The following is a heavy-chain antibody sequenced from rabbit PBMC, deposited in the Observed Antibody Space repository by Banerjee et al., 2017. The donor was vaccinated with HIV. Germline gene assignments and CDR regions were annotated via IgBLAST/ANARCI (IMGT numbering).Heavy chain of an antibody. Sequence: QSLEESGGDLVKPGASLTLTCTASGFSFSSSYYMCWVRQAPGKGLEWIACIYNGDGSTYYASWAKGRFTISRPSSTTVTLQMTSLTAADTATYFCASSLGYGYASFGLWGQGTLVTVS. V-gene: IGHV1S40*01. CDR2: IYNGDGST. D-gene: IGHD6-1*01. CDR3: ASSLGYGYASFGL. CDR1: GFSFSSSYY. J-gene: IGHJ6*01.